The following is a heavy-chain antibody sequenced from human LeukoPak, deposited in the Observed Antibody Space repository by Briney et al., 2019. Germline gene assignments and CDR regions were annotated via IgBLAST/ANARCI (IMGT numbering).Heavy chain of an antibody. J-gene: IGHJ6*02. V-gene: IGHV1-8*01. CDR1: GYTFTSYD. Sequence: ASVKVSCKASGYTFTSYDINWVRQATGQGLEWMGWMNPNSGNTGYAQKFQGRVTMTRNTSISTAYMELSSLRSEDTAVYYCARSPHFSRWSGYYTYGMGVWGQGTTVTVSS. D-gene: IGHD3-3*01. CDR2: MNPNSGNT. CDR3: ARSPHFSRWSGYYTYGMGV.